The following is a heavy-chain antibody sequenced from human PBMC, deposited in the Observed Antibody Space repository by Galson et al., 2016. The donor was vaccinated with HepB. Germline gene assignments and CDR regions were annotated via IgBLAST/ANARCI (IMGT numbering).Heavy chain of an antibody. J-gene: IGHJ6*02. D-gene: IGHD6-6*01. Sequence: ETLSLTCAVCGVSFSGYYWSWIRQPPGKGPEWMGEITHTGSTTHNPSLKSRVAMSLDTSKNNLSLKLSSVTAADTAVYYCARCSRSSAYYYYGRDVWGQGTTVIVSS. V-gene: IGHV4-34*01. CDR1: GVSFSGYY. CDR2: ITHTGST. CDR3: ARCSRSSAYYYYGRDV.